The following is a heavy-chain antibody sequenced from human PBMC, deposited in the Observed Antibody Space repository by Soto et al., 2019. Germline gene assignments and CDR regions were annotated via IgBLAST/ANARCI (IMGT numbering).Heavy chain of an antibody. D-gene: IGHD1-7*01. CDR3: TTDRNYADRRFAY. J-gene: IGHJ4*02. V-gene: IGHV3-15*01. CDR2: IKSKTDGGTT. Sequence: EVQLVESGGGLVKPGGSLRLSCAASGFTFSNAWMSWVRQAPGKGLEWVGRIKSKTDGGTTDYAAPVKGRFTISRDESKNTLYLQMNSLKTEDTAVYYCTTDRNYADRRFAYWGQGTLVTVSS. CDR1: GFTFSNAW.